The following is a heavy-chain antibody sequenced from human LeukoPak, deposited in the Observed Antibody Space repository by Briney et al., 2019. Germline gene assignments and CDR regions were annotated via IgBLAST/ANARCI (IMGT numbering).Heavy chain of an antibody. Sequence: SVKVSCKASGGTFSSYAISWVRQAPGQGLEWMGGIIPIFGTANYAQKFQGRVTITADESTSTAYMELSSLRSEDTAVYYCARGGIVVVPAATEYNWFDPWGQGTLVTVFS. CDR1: GGTFSSYA. V-gene: IGHV1-69*13. J-gene: IGHJ5*02. CDR3: ARGGIVVVPAATEYNWFDP. D-gene: IGHD2-2*01. CDR2: IIPIFGTA.